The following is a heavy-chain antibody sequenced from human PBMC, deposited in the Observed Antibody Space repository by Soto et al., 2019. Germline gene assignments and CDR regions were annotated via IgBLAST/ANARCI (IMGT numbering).Heavy chain of an antibody. D-gene: IGHD1-26*01. V-gene: IGHV5-10-1*01. Sequence: GESLNIYCKGPGDSFTSYWISGVRQRPGKGLESMGKIDPTDSFTAYSQSFQGPVTISADRSISTAYLQWSSLKATDTAMYYCARLSGVGTTWAFDYWVKGTLVTV. CDR2: IDPTDSFT. CDR1: GDSFTSYW. CDR3: ARLSGVGTTWAFDY. J-gene: IGHJ4*01.